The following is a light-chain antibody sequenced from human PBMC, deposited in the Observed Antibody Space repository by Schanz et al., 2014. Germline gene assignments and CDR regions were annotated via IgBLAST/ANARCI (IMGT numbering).Light chain of an antibody. CDR3: QQRSNWPLT. J-gene: IGKJ4*01. CDR1: QSIVTN. V-gene: IGKV3-11*01. Sequence: EIVMTQSPATLSLSPGERATFSCRASQSIVTNLAWYQQRPGQPPRLLIYAASTRATGVPARLSGAGSGTDFTLTISSLEPEDFAVYYCQQRSNWPLTFGGGTKVEIK. CDR2: AAS.